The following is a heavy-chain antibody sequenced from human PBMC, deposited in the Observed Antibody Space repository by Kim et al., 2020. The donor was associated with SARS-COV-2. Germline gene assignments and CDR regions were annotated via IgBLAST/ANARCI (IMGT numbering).Heavy chain of an antibody. CDR3: ARGSSQFPGSGLDH. D-gene: IGHD6-13*01. CDR1: GGSITSYY. Sequence: SETLSLTCSVSGGSITSYYWNWIRQYPGKGLEWIGYIYYTGTTNYNPSLKNRVTISVDTSKNQFSLRLSFVTAADTAVYYCARGSSQFPGSGLDHWGQGTLVTVSS. J-gene: IGHJ5*02. CDR2: IYYTGTT. V-gene: IGHV4-59*01.